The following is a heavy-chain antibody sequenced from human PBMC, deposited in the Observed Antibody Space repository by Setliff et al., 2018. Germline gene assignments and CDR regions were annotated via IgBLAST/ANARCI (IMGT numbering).Heavy chain of an antibody. CDR2: VNHSGST. CDR1: GGSFSGYY. D-gene: IGHD6-13*01. CDR3: ARGGRISYRPSTSWYILDY. J-gene: IGHJ4*02. Sequence: LSLTCAVYGGSFSGYYWSWIRQPPGKGLEWIGEVNHSGSTNYNPSLKSRVTISVDTSKNQFSLKLSSVTAADTAVYYCARGGRISYRPSTSWYILDYWGQGTLVTVSS. V-gene: IGHV4-34*01.